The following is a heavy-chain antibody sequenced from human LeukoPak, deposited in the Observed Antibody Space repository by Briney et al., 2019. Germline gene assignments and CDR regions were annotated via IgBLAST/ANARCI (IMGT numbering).Heavy chain of an antibody. J-gene: IGHJ4*02. CDR2: IRYDGSNI. Sequence: GGSLRLSCAASGFTFSSYGMHWVRQAPGKGLEWVTFIRYDGSNIHYADSVKGRFTISRDNSKNTLYLQMNSLRAEDTAVYYCASQKEPATSFDYWGQGTLVTVSS. V-gene: IGHV3-30*02. D-gene: IGHD1-14*01. CDR3: ASQKEPATSFDY. CDR1: GFTFSSYG.